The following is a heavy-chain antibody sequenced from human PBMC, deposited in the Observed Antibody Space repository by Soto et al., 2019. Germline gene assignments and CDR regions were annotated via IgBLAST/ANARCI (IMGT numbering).Heavy chain of an antibody. J-gene: IGHJ5*02. CDR2: ISSSSSTI. Sequence: GGSLRLSCAASGFTFSSYSMNWVRQAPGKGLEWVSYISSSSSTIYYADSVKGRFTISRDNAKNSLYLQMNSLRAEDTAVYYCARDSKTGYCSGGSCYREYNWSDPWGQGTLVTVS. CDR3: ARDSKTGYCSGGSCYREYNWSDP. V-gene: IGHV3-48*01. D-gene: IGHD2-15*01. CDR1: GFTFSSYS.